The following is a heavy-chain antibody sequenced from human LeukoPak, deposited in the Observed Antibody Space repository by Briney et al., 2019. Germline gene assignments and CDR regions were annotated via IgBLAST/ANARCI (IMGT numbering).Heavy chain of an antibody. CDR1: GYTFTSYA. CDR3: ARGRTQRGIVVVPAAIRFVGDY. V-gene: IGHV1-3*01. D-gene: IGHD2-2*01. CDR2: INAGNGNT. Sequence: ASVKVSCKASGYTFTSYAMHWVRQAPGQRLEWMGWINAGNGNTKYSQKFQGRVTITRDTSASTAYMELSSLRSEDTAVYYCARGRTQRGIVVVPAAIRFVGDYWGQGTLVTVSS. J-gene: IGHJ4*02.